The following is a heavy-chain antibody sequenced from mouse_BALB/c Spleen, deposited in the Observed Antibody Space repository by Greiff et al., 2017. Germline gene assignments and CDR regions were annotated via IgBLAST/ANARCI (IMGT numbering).Heavy chain of an antibody. CDR3: ASSYYCGRVHCFDV. J-gene: IGHJ1*01. CDR1: GYTFTSYW. D-gene: IGHD1-1*01. V-gene: IGHV1-7*01. Sequence: QVQLQQSGADLAKPGASVKMSCKASGYTFTSYWMHWVKQRPGQGLEWIGYINPSTGYTEYNQKFKDKATLTADKSSSTAYMQLSSLTSEDSAVYYCASSYYCGRVHCFDVWGAGTTVTVSS. CDR2: INPSTGYT.